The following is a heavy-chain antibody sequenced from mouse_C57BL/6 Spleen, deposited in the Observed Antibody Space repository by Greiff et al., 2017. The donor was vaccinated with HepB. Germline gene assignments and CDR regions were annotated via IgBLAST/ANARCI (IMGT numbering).Heavy chain of an antibody. D-gene: IGHD1-1*01. CDR2: IYPGDGDT. V-gene: IGHV1-82*01. J-gene: IGHJ4*01. CDR1: GYAFSSSW. Sequence: VQRVESGPELVKPGASVKISCKASGYAFSSSWMNWVKQRPGKGLEWIGRIYPGDGDTNYNGKFKGKATLTADKSSSTAYMQLSSLTSEDSAVYFCARYYVYAMDYWGQGTSVTVSS. CDR3: ARYYVYAMDY.